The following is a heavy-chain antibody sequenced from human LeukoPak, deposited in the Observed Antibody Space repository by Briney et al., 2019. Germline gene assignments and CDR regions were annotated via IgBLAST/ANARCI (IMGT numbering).Heavy chain of an antibody. CDR3: ARDLRFQWRQIDY. Sequence: SQTLSLTCAISGDSVSSNSAAWNWIRQSPSRGLEWLGRTYYRSKWYNDYAVSVRSRITINPDASKNQFSLQLNSVTPEDTAVYYCARDLRFQWRQIDYWGQGTLVTVSS. CDR1: GDSVSSNSAA. J-gene: IGHJ4*02. CDR2: TYYRSKWYN. V-gene: IGHV6-1*01. D-gene: IGHD2-8*01.